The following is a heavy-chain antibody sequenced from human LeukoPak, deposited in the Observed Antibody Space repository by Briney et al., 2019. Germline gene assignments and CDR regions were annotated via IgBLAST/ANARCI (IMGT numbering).Heavy chain of an antibody. CDR1: GYTFTGYY. D-gene: IGHD6-13*01. CDR2: FNPNSGGT. J-gene: IGHJ5*02. Sequence: ASVKVSCKASGYTFTGYYMHWVRQAPGQGLEWMGWFNPNSGGTNYARKFQGRVTMTRDTSISTAYMELSRLRSDDTAVYYCASEGYVAAAGPGSNWFDPWGQGTLVTVSS. CDR3: ASEGYVAAAGPGSNWFDP. V-gene: IGHV1-2*02.